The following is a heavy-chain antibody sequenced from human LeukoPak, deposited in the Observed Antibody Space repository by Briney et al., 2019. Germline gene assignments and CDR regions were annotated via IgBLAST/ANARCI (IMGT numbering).Heavy chain of an antibody. J-gene: IGHJ4*02. CDR3: ARDPGTLATYFDY. CDR2: IWYDGSKK. CDR1: GYTFSSYG. V-gene: IGHV3-33*01. Sequence: GGSLRLSCAASGYTFSSYGMQWVRQAPGKGLEWVAVIWYDGSKKYYADSAKGRFTISRDDSKNTLYLQMNSLRAEDTAIYYCARDPGTLATYFDYWGPGTLVTVSS. D-gene: IGHD6-13*01.